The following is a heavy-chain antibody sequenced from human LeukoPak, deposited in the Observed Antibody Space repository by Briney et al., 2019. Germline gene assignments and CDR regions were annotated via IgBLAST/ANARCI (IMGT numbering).Heavy chain of an antibody. V-gene: IGHV3-21*01. CDR1: GFTFSSYS. D-gene: IGHD2-2*01. Sequence: PGGSLRLSCAASGFTFSSYSMNWVRQAPGKGLEWVSSISSSSSYIYYADSVKGRFTISRDNAKNSLYLQMNSLRAEDTAVYYCARAYCSSTSCYSRSYMDVWGKGTTVTVSS. CDR3: ARAYCSSTSCYSRSYMDV. CDR2: ISSSSSYI. J-gene: IGHJ6*03.